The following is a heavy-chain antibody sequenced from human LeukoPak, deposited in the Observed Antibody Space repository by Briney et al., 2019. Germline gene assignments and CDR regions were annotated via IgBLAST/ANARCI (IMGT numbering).Heavy chain of an antibody. V-gene: IGHV3-53*01. Sequence: GGSLRLSCAASGFTFSNYAMSWVRQAPGKGLEWVSVIYSGGSTYYADSVKGRFTISRDNSKNTLYLQMNSLRAEDTAVYYCARGLGIVVVPAAMVPWFDPWGQGTLVTVSS. CDR2: IYSGGST. CDR1: GFTFSNYA. D-gene: IGHD2-2*01. J-gene: IGHJ5*02. CDR3: ARGLGIVVVPAAMVPWFDP.